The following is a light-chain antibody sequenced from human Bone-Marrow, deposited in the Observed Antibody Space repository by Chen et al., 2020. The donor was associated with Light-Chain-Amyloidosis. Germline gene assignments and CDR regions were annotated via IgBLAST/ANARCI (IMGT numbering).Light chain of an antibody. V-gene: IGKV4-1*01. CDR1: QSVLYSSNNKNY. CDR3: QKYYSTPT. Sequence: DIVMTQSPDSLAVSLGERATINCKSSQSVLYSSNNKNYLAWYQQKPGQPAKLLIYWASTRESGVPDRFSGSGSGTDFTLTISSLQAEDVAVYYCQKYYSTPTFGGGTKVEFK. CDR2: WAS. J-gene: IGKJ4*01.